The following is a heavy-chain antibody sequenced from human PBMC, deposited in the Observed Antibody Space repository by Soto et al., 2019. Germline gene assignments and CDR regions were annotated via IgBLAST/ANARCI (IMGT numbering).Heavy chain of an antibody. D-gene: IGHD2-2*01. CDR1: GYSFTSYW. V-gene: IGHV5-10-1*01. CDR2: IDPSDSYT. Sequence: GESLKISCKGSGYSFTSYWISWVRQMPGKGLEWMGRIDPSDSYTNYSPSFQGHVTISADKSISTAYLQWNSLKASDTAMYYCARLSYCSSTSCYVGYYYYGMDVWGQGTTVTVSS. CDR3: ARLSYCSSTSCYVGYYYYGMDV. J-gene: IGHJ6*02.